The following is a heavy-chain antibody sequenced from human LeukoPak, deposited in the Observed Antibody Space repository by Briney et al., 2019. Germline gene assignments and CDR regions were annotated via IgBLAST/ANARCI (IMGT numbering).Heavy chain of an antibody. Sequence: GGSLRLSCAASGFTLRNYWMHWVRQAPGKGLVWVSRIKGDGTHTIYADSVKGRFSISRDNAKSTLYLQMRSLRADDTAVYYCVRDWDHFDFDSWGQGTLVTVSS. CDR3: VRDWDHFDFDS. CDR2: IKGDGTHT. V-gene: IGHV3-74*01. D-gene: IGHD1-26*01. J-gene: IGHJ5*01. CDR1: GFTLRNYW.